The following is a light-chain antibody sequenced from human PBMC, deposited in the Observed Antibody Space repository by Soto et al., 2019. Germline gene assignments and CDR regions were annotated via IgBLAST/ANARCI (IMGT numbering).Light chain of an antibody. CDR3: QQYNDWPPQLT. CDR1: QSVSSN. Sequence: ETVMTQSPATLSVSPGERATLSCRASQSVSSNLAWYQQKLGQAPRLLIYGASTRATDIPARFSGSGSGTEFPLTISSLQPEDFAVYYCQQYNDWPPQLTFGGGTKVEIK. V-gene: IGKV3-15*01. J-gene: IGKJ4*01. CDR2: GAS.